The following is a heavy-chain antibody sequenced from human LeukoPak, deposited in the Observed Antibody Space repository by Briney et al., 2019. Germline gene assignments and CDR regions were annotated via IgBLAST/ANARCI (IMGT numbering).Heavy chain of an antibody. CDR1: GRSISSGEYY. CDR3: ARDKAGATNWLDP. CDR2: IYYSVST. Sequence: SQTLSLTCAVSGRSISSGEYYCSWIRQPPGKGLEWIGYIYYSVSTYYNPSLKSRLTISVDTSNSQFSLRLTSVTAADTAVYFCARDKAGATNWLDPWGQGTLVTVSS. D-gene: IGHD1-26*01. V-gene: IGHV4-30-4*01. J-gene: IGHJ5*02.